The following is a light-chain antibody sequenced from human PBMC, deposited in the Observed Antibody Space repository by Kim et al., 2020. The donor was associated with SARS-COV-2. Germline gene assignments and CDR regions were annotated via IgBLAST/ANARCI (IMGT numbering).Light chain of an antibody. Sequence: GQSVTISCTATGSEVGGYNYVSCDQQHPGKAPKLMIYEVSKRPSGVPDRFSGSKSGNTASLTVSGLQAEDEADYYCSSYAGSNNYVFGTGTKVTVL. CDR2: EVS. V-gene: IGLV2-8*01. CDR1: GSEVGGYNY. J-gene: IGLJ1*01. CDR3: SSYAGSNNYV.